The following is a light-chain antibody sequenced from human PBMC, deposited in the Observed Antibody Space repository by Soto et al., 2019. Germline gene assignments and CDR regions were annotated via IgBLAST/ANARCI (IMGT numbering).Light chain of an antibody. J-gene: IGKJ1*01. CDR1: QSVRSW. CDR2: QAS. V-gene: IGKV1-5*03. Sequence: DIPMTQSPSTLSASVGDRVTITCRASQSVRSWLAWYQQKPGKAPKLLIYQASSLESGVSSRFSGRGSGTEFTLTISSLQPDDFATYYCQQYNDYWTFGQGTKVEIK. CDR3: QQYNDYWT.